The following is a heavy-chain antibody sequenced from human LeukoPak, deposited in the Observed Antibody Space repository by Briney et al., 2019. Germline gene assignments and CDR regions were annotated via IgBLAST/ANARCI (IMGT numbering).Heavy chain of an antibody. V-gene: IGHV3-30-3*01. CDR3: AKDLSVAVAGSFDY. CDR1: GFTFSSYA. J-gene: IGHJ4*02. CDR2: ISYDGSNK. Sequence: GGSLRLSCAASGFTFSSYAMNWVRQAPGKGLEWVAVISYDGSNKYYADSVKGRFTISRDNSKNTLYLQMNSLRAEDTAVYYCAKDLSVAVAGSFDYWGQGTLVTVSS. D-gene: IGHD6-19*01.